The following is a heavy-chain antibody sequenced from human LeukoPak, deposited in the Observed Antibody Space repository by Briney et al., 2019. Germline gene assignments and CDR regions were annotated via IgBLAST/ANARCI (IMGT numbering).Heavy chain of an antibody. D-gene: IGHD6-6*01. V-gene: IGHV1-8*03. CDR3: ARGQVQSAARRYDAFDI. J-gene: IGHJ4*02. Sequence: ASVKVSCKASGYAFTAYYLHWVRQATGQGLEWMGWMNPNSGNTGYAQKFQGRVTITRNTSISTAYMELSSLRSEDTAVYYCARGQVQSAARRYDAFDIWGQGTLVTVSS. CDR2: MNPNSGNT. CDR1: GYAFTAYY.